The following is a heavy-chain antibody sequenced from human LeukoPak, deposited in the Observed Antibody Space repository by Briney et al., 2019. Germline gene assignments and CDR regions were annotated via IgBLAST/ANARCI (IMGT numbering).Heavy chain of an antibody. CDR3: ARSDMTTALDY. D-gene: IGHD4-17*01. CDR2: ISGSGGAT. J-gene: IGHJ4*02. V-gene: IGHV3-23*01. CDR1: GFSFSTYA. Sequence: GSLRLSCSASGFSFSTYAMTWVRQAPGKGLEWVAGISGSGGATSNADSVKGRFTISRDNAKNSLYLQMNSLRAEDTAVYYCARSDMTTALDYWGQGTLVTVSS.